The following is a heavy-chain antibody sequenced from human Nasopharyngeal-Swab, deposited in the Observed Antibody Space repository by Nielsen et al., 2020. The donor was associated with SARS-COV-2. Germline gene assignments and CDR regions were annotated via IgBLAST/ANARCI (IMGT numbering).Heavy chain of an antibody. V-gene: IGHV1-46*01. CDR3: ARDPDDSDISGLLGFDY. J-gene: IGHJ4*02. D-gene: IGHD3-22*01. Sequence: ASVKVSCKASGYTFTNYYMHWVRQAPGQGLVWMGRINPSSGSTTYAQKFQGRVTMTRDTSTSTIYLEVSSLRSEDTAVYYCARDPDDSDISGLLGFDYWGQGTLVTVSS. CDR1: GYTFTNYY. CDR2: INPSSGST.